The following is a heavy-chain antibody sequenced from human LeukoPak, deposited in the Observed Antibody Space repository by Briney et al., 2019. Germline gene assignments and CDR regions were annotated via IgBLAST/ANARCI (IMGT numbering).Heavy chain of an antibody. Sequence: PGGSLRLSCAASGFTFSSYGMHWVRQAPGKGLEWVAVISYDGSNKYYADSVKGRFTISRDNSKNTLYLQMNSLRGEDTAVYYCAKGREGTIADYFDYWGQGTLVTVSS. V-gene: IGHV3-30*18. CDR2: ISYDGSNK. CDR1: GFTFSSYG. D-gene: IGHD1-7*01. CDR3: AKGREGTIADYFDY. J-gene: IGHJ4*02.